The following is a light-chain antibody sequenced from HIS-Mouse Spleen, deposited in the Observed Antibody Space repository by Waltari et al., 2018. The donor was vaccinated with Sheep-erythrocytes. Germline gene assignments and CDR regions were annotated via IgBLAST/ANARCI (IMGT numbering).Light chain of an antibody. CDR3: CSYAGSSTPWV. CDR2: EGS. Sequence: QSALTQPASVSGSPGQSITISCTGTSSDVGSSNLVPWYQQHPGKAPKLMIYEGSKLPSGVSNRFSGSKSGNTASLTISGLQAEDEADYYCCSYAGSSTPWVFGGGTKLTVL. J-gene: IGLJ3*02. V-gene: IGLV2-23*01. CDR1: SSDVGSSNL.